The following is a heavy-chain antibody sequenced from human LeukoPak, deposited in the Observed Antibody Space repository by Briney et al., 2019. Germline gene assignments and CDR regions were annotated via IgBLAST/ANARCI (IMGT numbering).Heavy chain of an antibody. CDR2: ISNSAGST. Sequence: PGGSLRLSCAASGFTFSSYAMSWVRQAPGKGLEWVSVISNSAGSTFYADSVKGRFTISRDNSKNTLYLQMNSLRAEDTAVYYCARAHRTLDSSGYYFTNWFDPWGQGTLVTVSS. CDR1: GFTFSSYA. J-gene: IGHJ5*02. D-gene: IGHD3-22*01. V-gene: IGHV3-23*01. CDR3: ARAHRTLDSSGYYFTNWFDP.